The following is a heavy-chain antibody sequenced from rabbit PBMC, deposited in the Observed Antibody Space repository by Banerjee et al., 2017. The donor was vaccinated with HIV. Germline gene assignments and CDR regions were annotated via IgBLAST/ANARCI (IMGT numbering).Heavy chain of an antibody. V-gene: IGHV1S45*01. CDR3: ARDTSSSFSSYGMDL. CDR1: GFSFSDRDV. CDR2: IDIGSSGFT. J-gene: IGHJ6*01. D-gene: IGHD1-1*01. Sequence: QEQLVESGGGLVQPEGSLTLTCKASGFSFSDRDVMCWVRQAPGKGLEWIACIDIGSSGFTYFASWAKGRFTISKTSSTTVTLQVTSLTAADTATYFCARDTSSSFSSYGMDLWGPGTLVTVS.